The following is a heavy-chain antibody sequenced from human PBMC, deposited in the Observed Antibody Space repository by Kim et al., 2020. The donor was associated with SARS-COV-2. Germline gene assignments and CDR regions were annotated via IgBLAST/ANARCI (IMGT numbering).Heavy chain of an antibody. V-gene: IGHV4-34*01. CDR2: INHSGST. D-gene: IGHD4-4*01. CDR3: ARGPYYSNYRGNDY. Sequence: SETLSLTCAVYGGSFSGYYWSWIRQPPGKGLEWIGEINHSGSTNYNPSLKSRVTISVDTSKNQFSLKLSSVTAADTAVYYCARGPYYSNYRGNDYWGQGTLVTVSS. CDR1: GGSFSGYY. J-gene: IGHJ4*02.